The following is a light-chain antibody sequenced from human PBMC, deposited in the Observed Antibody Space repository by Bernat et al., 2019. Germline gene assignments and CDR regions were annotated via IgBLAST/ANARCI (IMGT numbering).Light chain of an antibody. V-gene: IGLV2-14*03. CDR3: SSYTSSSTLV. CDR2: DVR. CDR1: SSDVGGYNY. Sequence: QSALTQPASVSGSPGQSITISCTGTSSDVGGYNYVSWNQQHPGRAPKLMIYDVRDRPSGISNRFSGSKSGNTASLTISGLLAEDEADYYCSSYTSSSTLVFGGGTRLTVL. J-gene: IGLJ3*02.